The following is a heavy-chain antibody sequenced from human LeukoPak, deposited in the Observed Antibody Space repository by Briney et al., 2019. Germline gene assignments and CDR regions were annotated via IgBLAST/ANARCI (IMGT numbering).Heavy chain of an antibody. J-gene: IGHJ4*02. D-gene: IGHD1-26*01. Sequence: GGSLRLSCAAPGFTFSSYAMSWVRQAPGKGLEWVSTISGSGGGTYYADSVKGRFTISRDSSKNTLSLQMNSLRAEDTAVYYCAKRVGATWDYWGQGTLVTVSS. CDR1: GFTFSSYA. CDR2: ISGSGGGT. CDR3: AKRVGATWDY. V-gene: IGHV3-23*01.